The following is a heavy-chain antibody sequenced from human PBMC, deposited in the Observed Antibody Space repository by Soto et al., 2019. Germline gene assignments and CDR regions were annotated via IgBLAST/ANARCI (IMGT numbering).Heavy chain of an antibody. J-gene: IGHJ6*02. V-gene: IGHV3-23*01. CDR3: AKDLFPGDYLNYYYYYGMDV. Sequence: PGGSLRLSCAASGFTFSSYAMSWVRQAPGKGLEWVSAISGSGGSTYYADSMKGRFTISRDNSKNTLYLQMNSLRAEDTAVYYCAKDLFPGDYLNYYYYYGMDVWGQGTTVTVSS. D-gene: IGHD4-17*01. CDR2: ISGSGGST. CDR1: GFTFSSYA.